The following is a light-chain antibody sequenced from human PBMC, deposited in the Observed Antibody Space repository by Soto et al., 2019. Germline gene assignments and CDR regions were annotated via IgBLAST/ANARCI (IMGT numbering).Light chain of an antibody. CDR2: DVS. V-gene: IGLV2-14*01. J-gene: IGLJ1*01. CDR1: SSEIGDYNY. Sequence: QSVLTQPASVSGSPGQSITISCVGTSSEIGDYNYVSWYQQHPGKVPKVIIYDVSNRPSGVSYRFSGTKSGNTASLTFSGLQAEDEADYYCCSYTRSGTLIFATGTKVTVL. CDR3: CSYTRSGTLI.